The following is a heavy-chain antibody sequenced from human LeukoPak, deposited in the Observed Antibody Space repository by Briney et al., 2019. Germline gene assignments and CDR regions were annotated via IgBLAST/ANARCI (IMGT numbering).Heavy chain of an antibody. V-gene: IGHV1-8*02. CDR1: GYTFTGYF. Sequence: ASVKVSCKASGYTFTGYFMHWVRQAPGQGLEWMGWMNPNSGDTGYVQTFQGRVTMTRDTSTSTAYMELSSLRSEDTAVYYCARSGFGSGISFDPWGQGTLVTVSS. CDR3: ARSGFGSGISFDP. CDR2: MNPNSGDT. J-gene: IGHJ5*02. D-gene: IGHD3-10*01.